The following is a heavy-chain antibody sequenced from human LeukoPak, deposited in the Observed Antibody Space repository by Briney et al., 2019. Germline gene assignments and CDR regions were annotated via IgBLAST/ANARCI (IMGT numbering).Heavy chain of an antibody. J-gene: IGHJ4*02. CDR2: IYYSGTT. D-gene: IGHD3-10*01. CDR1: GGSISSYY. CDR3: ARSSVSGTYSGGY. Sequence: SETLSLTCTVSGGSISSYYWSWIRQPPGKGLEWIGYIYYSGTTNYNPSLKSRVTISADTSKNQFSLKLTSVTAADPAVYYCARSSVSGTYSGGYWGQGTLVTVSS. V-gene: IGHV4-59*08.